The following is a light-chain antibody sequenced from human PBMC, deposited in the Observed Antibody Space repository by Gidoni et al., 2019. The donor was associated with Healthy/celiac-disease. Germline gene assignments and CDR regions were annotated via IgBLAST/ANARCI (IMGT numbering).Light chain of an antibody. Sequence: DVVMTQSPLSLPVTLGQPASISCRSRHSLVYSDGNTYLNWFQQMPGQSPRRLIYNVSNRDSGVPDRFSGSGSGTDFTLTISRVEAEDVGVYFCMQGTHSWTFGQGTKLEIK. CDR3: MQGTHSWT. CDR2: NVS. J-gene: IGKJ2*02. V-gene: IGKV2-30*01. CDR1: HSLVYSDGNTY.